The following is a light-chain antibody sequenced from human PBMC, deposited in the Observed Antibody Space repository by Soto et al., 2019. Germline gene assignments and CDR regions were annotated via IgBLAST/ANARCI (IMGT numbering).Light chain of an antibody. V-gene: IGKV1-5*01. CDR3: QQYDNLPPLLT. CDR2: DAS. J-gene: IGKJ4*01. Sequence: DIQMTQSPSTLSASVGDRVTITCRASQSISSWLAWYQQKPGKAPKLLIYDASSLESGVPSRFSGSGSGTDFTFTISSLQPEDIATYYCQQYDNLPPLLTFGGGTKVDI. CDR1: QSISSW.